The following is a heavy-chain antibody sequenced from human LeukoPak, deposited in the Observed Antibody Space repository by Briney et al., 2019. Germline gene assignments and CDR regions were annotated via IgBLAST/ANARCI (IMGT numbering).Heavy chain of an antibody. D-gene: IGHD3-9*01. CDR2: IRGSGGST. Sequence: GGSLRLSCAASGFTFSSYAMSWVRQAPGKGLEWVSVIRGSGGSTYYADSVKGRFTISRDNSKNTLYLKMNSLRAEDTAVYYCAKDMAPHGYFGFDYWGQGTLVTVSS. J-gene: IGHJ4*02. V-gene: IGHV3-23*01. CDR1: GFTFSSYA. CDR3: AKDMAPHGYFGFDY.